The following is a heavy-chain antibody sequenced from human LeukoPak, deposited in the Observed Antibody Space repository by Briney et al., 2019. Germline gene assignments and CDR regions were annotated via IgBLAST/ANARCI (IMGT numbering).Heavy chain of an antibody. CDR2: ISGDGSTT. J-gene: IGHJ4*02. V-gene: IGHV3-74*01. CDR1: GFTFSSYW. D-gene: IGHD1-7*01. Sequence: GGSLSLSCAASGFTFSSYWMHWVGQAPGKGLVWVSRISGDGSTTRYADSVKGRFTISRDNAKNTLFLQMSSLRAEDTAVYYCARNNSWNYPDYWGQGTLVTVSS. CDR3: ARNNSWNYPDY.